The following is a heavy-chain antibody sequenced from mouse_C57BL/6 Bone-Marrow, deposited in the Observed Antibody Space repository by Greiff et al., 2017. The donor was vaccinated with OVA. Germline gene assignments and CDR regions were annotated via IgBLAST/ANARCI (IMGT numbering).Heavy chain of an antibody. Sequence: VQLQQPGAELVKPGASVKLSCKASGYTFTSYWMHWVKQRPGQGLEWIGMIHPNSGSTNYNEKFKSKATLTVDKSSSTAYMQLSSLTSEDSAVYYCASYYSNYLGVYAMDYWGQGTSVTVSS. V-gene: IGHV1-64*01. D-gene: IGHD2-5*01. CDR2: IHPNSGST. CDR1: GYTFTSYW. J-gene: IGHJ4*01. CDR3: ASYYSNYLGVYAMDY.